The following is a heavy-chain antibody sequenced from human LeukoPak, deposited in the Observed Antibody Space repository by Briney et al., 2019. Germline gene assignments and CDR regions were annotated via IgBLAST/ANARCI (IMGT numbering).Heavy chain of an antibody. V-gene: IGHV3-30-3*01. J-gene: IGHJ4*02. Sequence: PGRSLRLSCAASGFTFSTYAVHWVRQAPGKGLEWVAVISYDGSKRYYADSVKGRFTISRDNSKNTLYLQMNSLRAEDTAVYYCARVPGATAGGSIFDYWGQGTLVTVSS. CDR1: GFTFSTYA. CDR3: ARVPGATAGGSIFDY. D-gene: IGHD5-12*01. CDR2: ISYDGSKR.